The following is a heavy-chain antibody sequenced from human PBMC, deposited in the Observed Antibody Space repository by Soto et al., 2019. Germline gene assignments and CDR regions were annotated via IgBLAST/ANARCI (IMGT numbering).Heavy chain of an antibody. V-gene: IGHV1-69*19. J-gene: IGHJ4*02. Sequence: QVQLVQSGAEVKKPGSSVKVSCKASGGTFSSYAISWVRQAPGQGLEWMGGIIPIFGTANYAQKFQGRVTITADDATSTAYTELRSLRCEDTDVYYGARDRVGSGYNLGKGWGQGTLVTVSS. D-gene: IGHD3-3*01. CDR3: ARDRVGSGYNLGKG. CDR2: IIPIFGTA. CDR1: GGTFSSYA.